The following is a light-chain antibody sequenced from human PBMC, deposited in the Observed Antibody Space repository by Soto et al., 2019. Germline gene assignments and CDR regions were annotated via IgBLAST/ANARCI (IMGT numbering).Light chain of an antibody. CDR2: DVN. V-gene: IGLV2-14*01. Sequence: QSALTQPASVSGSPGQSITISCTGISSDVGGYNYVSWYQQHPGKAPKLMIYDVNNRPSGVSNRFSGSKSGNTASLTISGLQAEDEADYHCTSYTSSSTLYVFGTGTKLTVL. J-gene: IGLJ1*01. CDR1: SSDVGGYNY. CDR3: TSYTSSSTLYV.